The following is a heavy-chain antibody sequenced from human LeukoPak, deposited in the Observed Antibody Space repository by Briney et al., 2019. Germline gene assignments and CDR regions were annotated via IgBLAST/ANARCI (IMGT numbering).Heavy chain of an antibody. CDR1: GFTFSGYS. J-gene: IGHJ4*02. CDR2: ISSSSSYI. Sequence: GGSLRLSCAASGFTFSGYSMNWVRQAPGKGLEWVSSISSSSSYIYYADSVKGRFTISRDNAKNSLYLQMNSLRAEDTAVYYCARGHFGVVYYFDYWGQGTLVTVSS. V-gene: IGHV3-21*01. D-gene: IGHD3-3*01. CDR3: ARGHFGVVYYFDY.